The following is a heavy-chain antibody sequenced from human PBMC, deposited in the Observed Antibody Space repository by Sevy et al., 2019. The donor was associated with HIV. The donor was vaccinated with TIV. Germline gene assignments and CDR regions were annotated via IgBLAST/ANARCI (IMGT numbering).Heavy chain of an antibody. V-gene: IGHV3-48*02. Sequence: GGSLRLSCVASGFTFSRHSMIWVRQAPGKGLEWISFITGSSNTIYYAESVKGCFTISRDNAKNSLYLQMSSLRHEDTAVYYCARDTGTWEYYFDSWGQGTLVTVSS. CDR1: GFTFSRHS. D-gene: IGHD1-26*01. J-gene: IGHJ4*02. CDR3: ARDTGTWEYYFDS. CDR2: ITGSSNTI.